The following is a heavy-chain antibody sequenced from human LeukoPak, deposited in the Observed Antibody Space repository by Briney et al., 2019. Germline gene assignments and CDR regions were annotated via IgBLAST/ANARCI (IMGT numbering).Heavy chain of an antibody. J-gene: IGHJ4*02. D-gene: IGHD6-13*01. Sequence: GGSLRLSCAASGFSFSNYEMNWVRQAPGKGLEWISFISPSGTTTYYADSVKGRFTISRDNAKNSLFLQVNSLRVEDTAVYYCATMLAGTVYFDYWGQGTLVTVSS. CDR3: ATMLAGTVYFDY. CDR1: GFSFSNYE. V-gene: IGHV3-48*03. CDR2: ISPSGTTT.